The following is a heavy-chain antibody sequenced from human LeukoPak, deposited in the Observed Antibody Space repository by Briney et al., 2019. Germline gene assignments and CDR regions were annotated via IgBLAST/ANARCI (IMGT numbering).Heavy chain of an antibody. D-gene: IGHD3-10*01. CDR1: GCTFTDYH. CDR3: ARDRGGGSGTYYILY. J-gene: IGHJ4*02. CDR2: INPNNGGT. V-gene: IGHV1-2*02. Sequence: SVKVSCKASGCTFTDYHMHWVRQAPGQGLEWPGWINPNNGGTNYAQKFQGRVTMTRDTSISTAYMELSSLRSDDTAVYYCARDRGGGSGTYYILYWGLGSLVTVSS.